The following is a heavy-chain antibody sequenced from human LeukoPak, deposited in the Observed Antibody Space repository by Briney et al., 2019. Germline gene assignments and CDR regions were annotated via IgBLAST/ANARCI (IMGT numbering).Heavy chain of an antibody. CDR2: INHSGST. D-gene: IGHD2-15*01. Sequence: SETLSLTCAVYGGSFRGYYWSWIRQPPGKGLEGTGEINHSGSTNYNPSLKSRVTISVDTSKNQFSLKLSSVTAADTAVYYCARGRYCSGGSCYLSYYYYYHMDVWGKGTTVTVSS. CDR3: ARGRYCSGGSCYLSYYYYYHMDV. V-gene: IGHV4-34*01. CDR1: GGSFRGYY. J-gene: IGHJ6*03.